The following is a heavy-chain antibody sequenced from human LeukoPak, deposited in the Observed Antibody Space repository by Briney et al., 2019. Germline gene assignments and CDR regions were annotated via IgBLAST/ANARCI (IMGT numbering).Heavy chain of an antibody. CDR1: GFTFSGSA. Sequence: GGSLRLSCAASGFTFSGSAMHWVRQASGKGLEWVGRIRSKANSYATAYAASVKGRFTISRDDSKNTAYLQMNSLKTEDTAVYYCARAELGVDAFDIWGQGTMVTVSS. J-gene: IGHJ3*02. CDR2: IRSKANSYAT. V-gene: IGHV3-73*01. D-gene: IGHD7-27*01. CDR3: ARAELGVDAFDI.